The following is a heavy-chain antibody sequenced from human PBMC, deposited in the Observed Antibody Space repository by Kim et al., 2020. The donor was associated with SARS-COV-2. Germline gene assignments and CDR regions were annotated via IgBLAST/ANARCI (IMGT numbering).Heavy chain of an antibody. CDR3: ANGDRWLGPCHY. Sequence: GGSLRLSCAASGFTFSNYGMHWVRQAPGKGLEWVAVIIHDGSQKFYTDSVKGRFTISRDNSKNTLSLQMNSLRDEDTATYYCANGDRWLGPCHYWGQGTLVTVSS. J-gene: IGHJ4*02. CDR1: GFTFSNYG. D-gene: IGHD6-19*01. CDR2: IIHDGSQK. V-gene: IGHV3-30*18.